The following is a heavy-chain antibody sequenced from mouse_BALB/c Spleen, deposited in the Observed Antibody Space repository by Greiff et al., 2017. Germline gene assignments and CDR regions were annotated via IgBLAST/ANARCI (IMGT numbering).Heavy chain of an antibody. CDR3: ARDGYSDAY. J-gene: IGHJ3*01. V-gene: IGHV5-17*02. CDR1: GFTFSSFG. CDR2: ISSGSSTI. Sequence: EVKLMESGGGLVQPGGSRKLSCAASGFTFSSFGMHWVRQAPEKGLEWVAYISSGSSTIYYADTVKGRFTISRDNPKNTLFLQMTSLRSEDTAMYYCARDGYSDAYWGQGTLVTVSA. D-gene: IGHD2-3*01.